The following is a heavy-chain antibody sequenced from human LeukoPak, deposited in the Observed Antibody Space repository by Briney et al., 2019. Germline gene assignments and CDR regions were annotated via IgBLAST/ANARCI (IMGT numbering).Heavy chain of an antibody. V-gene: IGHV3-30*18. D-gene: IGHD6-19*01. CDR3: TQDVSNGYRSVNFDY. Sequence: GGSLRLSCVASGFTFSNYGMHWVRQAPGKGLEWVAVISYDETNKYYTESVKGRFTISRDQSKNTLYLQMNSLRVEDTAVYYCTQDVSNGYRSVNFDYWGQGILVTVSS. CDR2: ISYDETNK. J-gene: IGHJ4*02. CDR1: GFTFSNYG.